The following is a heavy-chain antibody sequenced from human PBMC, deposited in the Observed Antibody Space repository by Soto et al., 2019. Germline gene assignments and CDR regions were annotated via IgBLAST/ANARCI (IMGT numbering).Heavy chain of an antibody. CDR2: INPNSGGT. V-gene: IGHV1-2*04. CDR1: GYTITGYY. D-gene: IGHD2-2*01. Sequence: ASLKVSCKTSGYTITGYYMHWVLQKTGKGLEWMGWINPNSGGTNYAQKFQGWVTMTRDTSISTAYMELSRLRSDDTAVYYCARARGAVPAAMEYYYYGMDVWGQGTTVTVSS. CDR3: ARARGAVPAAMEYYYYGMDV. J-gene: IGHJ6*02.